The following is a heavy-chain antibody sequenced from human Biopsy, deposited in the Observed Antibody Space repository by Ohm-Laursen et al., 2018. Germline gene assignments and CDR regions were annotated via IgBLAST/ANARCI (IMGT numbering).Heavy chain of an antibody. D-gene: IGHD3-16*01. V-gene: IGHV4-59*01. CDR3: ARDSRGGHLNTTLITGKNLDS. CDR2: IYYTGST. CDR1: RDSISNYY. Sequence: SDTLSFTCPVSRDSISNYYWTWIRQSPGKGLEWIGYIYYTGSTNYNPPVKSRVTISVDTSKNQFSLKLNSVTAADTAVYFCARDSRGGHLNTTLITGKNLDSWGQGILVTVSS. J-gene: IGHJ4*02.